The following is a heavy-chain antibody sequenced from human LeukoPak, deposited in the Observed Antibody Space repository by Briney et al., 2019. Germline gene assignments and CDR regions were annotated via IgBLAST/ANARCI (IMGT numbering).Heavy chain of an antibody. V-gene: IGHV3-33*01. Sequence: GGSLRLSCAASGFTFSGYGMHWVRQAPGKGLEWVAVIWYDGSNKYYADSVKGRFTISRDNSKNTLYLQMNSLRAEDTAVYYCARDEGYCSGGSCYPNFDYWGQGTLVTVSS. D-gene: IGHD2-15*01. CDR2: IWYDGSNK. CDR1: GFTFSGYG. J-gene: IGHJ4*02. CDR3: ARDEGYCSGGSCYPNFDY.